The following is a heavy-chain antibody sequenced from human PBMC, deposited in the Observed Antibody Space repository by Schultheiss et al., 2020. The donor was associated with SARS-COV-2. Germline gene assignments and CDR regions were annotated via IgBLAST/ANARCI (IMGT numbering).Heavy chain of an antibody. CDR2: IYYSGST. J-gene: IGHJ3*02. CDR1: GGSFSGYY. Sequence: SETLSLTCAVYGGSFSGYYWSWIRQPPGKGLEWIGSIYYSGSTYYNPSLKSRVTISVDTSKNQFSLKLSSVTAADTAVYYCATQLPTDAFDIWGQGTMVTVSS. CDR3: ATQLPTDAFDI. D-gene: IGHD2-2*01. V-gene: IGHV4-34*01.